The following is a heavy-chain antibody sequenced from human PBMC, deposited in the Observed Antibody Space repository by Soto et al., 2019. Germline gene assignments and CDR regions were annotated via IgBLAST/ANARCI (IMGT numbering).Heavy chain of an antibody. D-gene: IGHD4-17*01. CDR2: ISGSGGST. J-gene: IGHJ4*02. CDR1: GFTFSSYA. CDR3: AKDLGGTATVTQRIRWDY. Sequence: EVQLLESGGGLVQPGGSLRLSCAASGFTFSSYAMSWVRQAPGKGLEWVSAISGSGGSTYYADSVKGRFTISRDNSKNTLYLQMNSLRAEDTAVYYCAKDLGGTATVTQRIRWDYWGQGTLVTVSS. V-gene: IGHV3-23*01.